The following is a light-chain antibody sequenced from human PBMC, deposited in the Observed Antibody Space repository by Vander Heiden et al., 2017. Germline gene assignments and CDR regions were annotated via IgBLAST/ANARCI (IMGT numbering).Light chain of an antibody. J-gene: IGKJ2*01. CDR3: QQYNSYPYT. CDR1: QSVSSW. V-gene: IGKV1-5*01. CDR2: DAS. Sequence: DLQMTQSPSTLSASVGDRVTITCRASQSVSSWLAWYQQKPGKAPKLLIYDASRLESGVPSRFSGSGSGTEFSLTISSLQPDDFATYYCQQYNSYPYTFGQGTKLDIK.